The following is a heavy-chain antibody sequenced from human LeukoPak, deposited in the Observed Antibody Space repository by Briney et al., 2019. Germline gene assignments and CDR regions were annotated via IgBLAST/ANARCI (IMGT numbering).Heavy chain of an antibody. D-gene: IGHD5-18*01. J-gene: IGHJ4*02. CDR3: ARHVQPRGYSYGYYYFDY. CDR2: IYYSGST. Sequence: SETLSLTCTVSGGSISSSSYYWGWIRQPAGKGLEWIGSIYYSGSTYYNPSLKSRVTISVDTSKNQFSLKLSSVTAADTAVYYCARHVQPRGYSYGYYYFDYWGQGTLVTVSS. V-gene: IGHV4-39*01. CDR1: GGSISSSSYY.